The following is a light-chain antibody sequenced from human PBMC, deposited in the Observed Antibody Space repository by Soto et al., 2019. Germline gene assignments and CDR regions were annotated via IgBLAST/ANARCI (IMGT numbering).Light chain of an antibody. CDR1: QGIGTY. CDR3: QQVNSYPQT. J-gene: IGKJ5*01. CDR2: AAF. V-gene: IGKV1-9*01. Sequence: IQLTQSQASLSASVGDRVTISCRASQGIGTYLAWYQQKPGKAPKLLIYAAFTLHSGVPARFSGSRYGTDFNLTISSLQTEDFATYYCQQVNSYPQTFGQGTRLEIK.